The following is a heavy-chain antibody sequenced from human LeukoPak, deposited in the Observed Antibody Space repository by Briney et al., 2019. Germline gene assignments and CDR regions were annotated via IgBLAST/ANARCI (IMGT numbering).Heavy chain of an antibody. CDR1: GFTFSDYY. V-gene: IGHV3-11*04. CDR2: ITSSGSTI. D-gene: IGHD1-14*01. CDR3: CRTTLYYYYYMDV. J-gene: IGHJ6*03. Sequence: PGRSLRLSCAASGFTFSDYYMNWVRQAPGKGLEWVSYITSSGSTIYYADSVKGRFTISRDNAKNSLYLQMNSLRAEDTAVYYCCRTTLYYYYYMDVWGKGTTVTVSS.